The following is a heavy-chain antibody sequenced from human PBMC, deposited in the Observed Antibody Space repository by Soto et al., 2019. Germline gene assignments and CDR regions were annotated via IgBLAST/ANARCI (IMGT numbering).Heavy chain of an antibody. CDR2: IYCSGST. J-gene: IGHJ5*02. Sequence: SETLSLTCTVSGGSVSSGSYYWSWIRQPPGKGLEWIGYIYCSGSTYYNPSLKSRVTISVDTSKNQFSLKLSSVTAADTAVYYCARLLGWFDPWGQGTLVTVSS. V-gene: IGHV4-39*01. CDR1: GGSVSSGSYY. CDR3: ARLLGWFDP.